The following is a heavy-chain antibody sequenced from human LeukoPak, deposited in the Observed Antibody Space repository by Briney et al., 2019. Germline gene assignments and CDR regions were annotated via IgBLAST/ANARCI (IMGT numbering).Heavy chain of an antibody. D-gene: IGHD3-22*01. V-gene: IGHV1-69*01. CDR1: GGTFSSYA. CDR2: IIPIFGTA. Sequence: SVKVSCKASGGTFSSYAISWVRQPPGQGLEWMGGIIPIFGTANYAQKFQGSVTITADESTSTAYMELSSLRSEDTAVYYYARWGSSGYPYYFDYWGQGTLVPVSS. CDR3: ARWGSSGYPYYFDY. J-gene: IGHJ4*02.